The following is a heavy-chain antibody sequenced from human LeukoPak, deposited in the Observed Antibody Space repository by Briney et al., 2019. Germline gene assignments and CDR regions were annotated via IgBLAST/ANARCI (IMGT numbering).Heavy chain of an antibody. D-gene: IGHD2-15*01. V-gene: IGHV3-30*02. Sequence: GGSLRLSCAASGFTFSSDGMHWVRQAPGKGLEWVAFIRYDGSNKYYADSVKGRFTISRDNSKNTLYLQMNSLRAEDTAVYYCAKAYCSGGSCYHFDYWGQGTLVTVSS. CDR3: AKAYCSGGSCYHFDY. J-gene: IGHJ4*02. CDR1: GFTFSSDG. CDR2: IRYDGSNK.